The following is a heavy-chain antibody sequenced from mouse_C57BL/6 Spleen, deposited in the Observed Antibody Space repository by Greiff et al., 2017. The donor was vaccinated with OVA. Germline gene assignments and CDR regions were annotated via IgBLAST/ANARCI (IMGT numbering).Heavy chain of an antibody. J-gene: IGHJ3*01. V-gene: IGHV5-16*01. Sequence: EVQVVESEGGLVQPGSSMKLSCTASGFTFSDYYMAWVRQVPEKGLEWVANINYDGSSTYYLDSLKSRFIISRDNAKNILYLQMSSLKSEDTATYYCARGGAYYSNFEGFAYWGQGTLVTVSA. CDR2: INYDGSST. D-gene: IGHD2-5*01. CDR1: GFTFSDYY. CDR3: ARGGAYYSNFEGFAY.